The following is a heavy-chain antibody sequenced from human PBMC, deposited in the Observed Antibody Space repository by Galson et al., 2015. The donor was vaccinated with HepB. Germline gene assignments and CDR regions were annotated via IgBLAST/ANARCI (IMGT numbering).Heavy chain of an antibody. CDR3: TRRGIAAAGTNYGMDV. V-gene: IGHV3-73*01. CDR2: IRSKANSYAT. CDR1: GFTFSGSA. J-gene: IGHJ6*02. D-gene: IGHD6-13*01. Sequence: SLRLSCAASGFTFSGSAMHWVRQASGKGLEWVGRIRSKANSYATAYAASVKGRFTISRDDSKNTAYLQMNSLKTEDTAVYYCTRRGIAAAGTNYGMDVWGQGTTVTVSS.